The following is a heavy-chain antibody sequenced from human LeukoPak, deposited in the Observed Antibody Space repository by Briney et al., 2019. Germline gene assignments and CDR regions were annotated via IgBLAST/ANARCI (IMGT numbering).Heavy chain of an antibody. Sequence: ASVKVSCKASGYTFTSYGISWVRQAPGQGLEWMGWISAYNGNTNYAQKLQGRVTMTTDTSTSTAYMELRSLRSDDTAVYYCARVHVLLCFGEVYYFDYWGQGTLVTVSS. V-gene: IGHV1-18*01. CDR2: ISAYNGNT. D-gene: IGHD3-10*01. CDR3: ARVHVLLCFGEVYYFDY. CDR1: GYTFTSYG. J-gene: IGHJ4*02.